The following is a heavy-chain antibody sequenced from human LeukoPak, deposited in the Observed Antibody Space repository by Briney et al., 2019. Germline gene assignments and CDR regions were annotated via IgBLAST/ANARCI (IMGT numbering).Heavy chain of an antibody. D-gene: IGHD1-26*01. J-gene: IGHJ4*02. Sequence: GGSLRLSCAASGFTFSTFSNYGMSWVRQAPGKGLEWVSSISSSSSYIYYADSVKGRFTISRDNAKNSLYLQMNSLRAEDTAVYYCARVGEVGVQLAPADYWGQGTLVTVSS. CDR2: ISSSSSYI. V-gene: IGHV3-21*01. CDR3: ARVGEVGVQLAPADY. CDR1: GFTFSTFS.